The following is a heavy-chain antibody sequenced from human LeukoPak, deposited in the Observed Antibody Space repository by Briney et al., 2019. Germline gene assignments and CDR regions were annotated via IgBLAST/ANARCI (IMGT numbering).Heavy chain of an antibody. V-gene: IGHV4-59*01. CDR3: ARARGVVVPAAMYYYYYGMDV. J-gene: IGHJ6*02. CDR1: GVSISSYH. Sequence: SETLSLTCTVSGVSISSYHWSWIRQPPGKGLEWIGYIYYSGSTNYNPSLKSRVTISVDTSKNQFSLKLSSVTAADTAVYYCARARGVVVPAAMYYYYYGMDVWGQGTTVTVSS. D-gene: IGHD2-2*01. CDR2: IYYSGST.